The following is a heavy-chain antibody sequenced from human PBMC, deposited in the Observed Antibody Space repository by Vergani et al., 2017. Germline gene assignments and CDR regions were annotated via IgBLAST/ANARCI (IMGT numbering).Heavy chain of an antibody. J-gene: IGHJ3*02. CDR3: AKGGMTLFDI. CDR2: ISGSGGST. CDR1: GFTFSSKA. V-gene: IGHV3-23*01. D-gene: IGHD1-14*01. Sequence: EVQLLESGGGLVQPGGSLRLSCAASGFTFSSKAMSWVPQGPGKGREWVSAISGSGGSTYYADSVKGRFTISRDNSKNTLYLQMNSLRAEDTAVYYCAKGGMTLFDIWGQGTMVTVSS.